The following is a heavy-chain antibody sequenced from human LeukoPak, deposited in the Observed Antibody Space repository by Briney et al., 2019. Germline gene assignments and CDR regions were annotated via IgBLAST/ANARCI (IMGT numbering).Heavy chain of an antibody. CDR3: ALYDSSGYYLRDCVY. CDR2: IIPIFGRA. Sequence: PVKVSCKAAGDTISAYSLNWVRQAPGQGLEWMGGIIPIFGRAYYAQSFQGRVTITADESTSTAYMELSSPRSEDTAVYYCALYDSSGYYLRDCVYWGQGTLVTVPS. V-gene: IGHV1-69*13. CDR1: GDTISAYS. D-gene: IGHD3-22*01. J-gene: IGHJ4*02.